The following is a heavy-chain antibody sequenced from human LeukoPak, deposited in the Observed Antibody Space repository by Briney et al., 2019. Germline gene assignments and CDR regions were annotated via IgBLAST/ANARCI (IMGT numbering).Heavy chain of an antibody. CDR3: ARATVKWGNAFDF. J-gene: IGHJ3*01. CDR1: GFSLRSYA. D-gene: IGHD7-27*01. V-gene: IGHV3-64*01. Sequence: PGGSLRLSCAASGFSLRSYAMNWLRQAPGKGLEHVSAISGDGGTTSYANSVKGRFTISRDNSKNMLYLQMGSLRHEDTAVYYCARATVKWGNAFDFWGQGTMVTVSS. CDR2: ISGDGGTT.